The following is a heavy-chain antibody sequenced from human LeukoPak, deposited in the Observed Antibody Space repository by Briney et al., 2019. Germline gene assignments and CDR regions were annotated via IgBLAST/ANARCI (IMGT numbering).Heavy chain of an antibody. CDR3: AREGSRDFWSGPVYYFDY. J-gene: IGHJ4*02. CDR2: IHYSGST. V-gene: IGHV4-59*01. Sequence: SETLSLTCTVSGGSISSYYWSWIRQPPGKGLEWIGYIHYSGSTYYNPSLTSRVTISVDTSKNQFSLRLSSLTAADTAVYYCAREGSRDFWSGPVYYFDYWGQGTLVTVSS. D-gene: IGHD3-3*01. CDR1: GGSISSYY.